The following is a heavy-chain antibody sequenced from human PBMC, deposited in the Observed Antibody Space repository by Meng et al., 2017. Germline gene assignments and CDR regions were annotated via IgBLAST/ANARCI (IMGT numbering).Heavy chain of an antibody. CDR3: ASNDGTGDRTGGDY. CDR1: GGTFSSYA. D-gene: IGHD7-27*01. J-gene: IGHJ4*02. Sequence: QVRSVRTGPAAKRPGSSGKVSGKASGGTFSSYAISGVRQAPGQGLEWMGGIIPIFGTANYAQKFQGRVTITADESTSTAYMELSSLRSEDTAVYYCASNDGTGDRTGGDYWGQGTLVTVSS. V-gene: IGHV1-69*01. CDR2: IIPIFGTA.